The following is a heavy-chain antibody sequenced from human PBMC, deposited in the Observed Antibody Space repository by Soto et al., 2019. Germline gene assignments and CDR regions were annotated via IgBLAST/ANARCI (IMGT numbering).Heavy chain of an antibody. CDR3: TRGPRPISTGTGAY. J-gene: IGHJ4*02. CDR1: GFIFKVYW. CDR2: LYNDWTYS. Sequence: PVGSLRLSCAPSGFIFKVYWRHWVLQSPGKRLQAISRLYNDWTYSDYADCVRGRFTISRDNVNDRLYLQMNNLRAEHSGLYYCTRGPRPISTGTGAYWGQGTQVTVSS. D-gene: IGHD3-10*01. V-gene: IGHV3-74*01.